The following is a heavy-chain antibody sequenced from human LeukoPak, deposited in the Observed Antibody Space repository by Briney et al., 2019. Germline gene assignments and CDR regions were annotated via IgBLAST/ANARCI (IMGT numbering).Heavy chain of an antibody. J-gene: IGHJ4*02. V-gene: IGHV3-20*04. Sequence: GGSLRLSCAASGFTFDDYGMSWVRQAPGKGLEWVSGINWNGGSTGYADPVKGRFTISRDNAKNSLYLQMNGLRAEDTALYYCARVSGIQLWGYFDYWGQGTLVTVSS. CDR3: ARVSGIQLWGYFDY. CDR1: GFTFDDYG. CDR2: INWNGGST. D-gene: IGHD5-18*01.